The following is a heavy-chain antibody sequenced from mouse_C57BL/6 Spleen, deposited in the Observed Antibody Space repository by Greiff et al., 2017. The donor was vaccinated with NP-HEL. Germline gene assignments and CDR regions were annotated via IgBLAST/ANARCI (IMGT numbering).Heavy chain of an antibody. V-gene: IGHV3-6*01. Sequence: EVQLQESGPGLVKPSQSLSLTCSVTGYSITSGYYWNWIRQSPGNKLEWMGYISYDGSNNYNPSLKNRISITRDTSKNQFFLKLNSVTTEDTATYYCARDLPYYGSNYFDYWGQGTTLTVSS. CDR3: ARDLPYYGSNYFDY. D-gene: IGHD1-1*01. CDR2: ISYDGSN. CDR1: GYSITSGYY. J-gene: IGHJ2*01.